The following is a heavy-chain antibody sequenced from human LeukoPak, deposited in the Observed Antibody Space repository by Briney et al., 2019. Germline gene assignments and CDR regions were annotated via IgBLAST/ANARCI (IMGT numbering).Heavy chain of an antibody. CDR1: GGSISSYY. J-gene: IGHJ5*02. CDR2: INHSGST. CDR3: ARGLKGYCSSTSCYTRNWFDP. V-gene: IGHV4-34*01. Sequence: PSETLSLTCTVSGGSISSYYWSWIRQPPGKGLEWIGEINHSGSTNYNPSLKSRVTISVDTSKNQFSLKLSSVTAADTAVYYCARGLKGYCSSTSCYTRNWFDPWGQGTLVTVSS. D-gene: IGHD2-2*02.